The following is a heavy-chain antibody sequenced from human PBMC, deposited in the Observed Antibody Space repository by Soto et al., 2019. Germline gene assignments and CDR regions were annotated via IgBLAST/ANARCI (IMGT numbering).Heavy chain of an antibody. J-gene: IGHJ4*02. D-gene: IGHD4-17*01. V-gene: IGHV3-30-3*01. CDR2: ISYDGSNK. Sequence: GGSLRLSCAASGFTFSSYAMHWVRQAPGKGLEWVAVISYDGSNKYYADSVKGRFTISRDNSKNTLYLQMNSLRAEDTAVYYCASPFLRSATVVTPDYFDYWGQGTLVTVSS. CDR3: ASPFLRSATVVTPDYFDY. CDR1: GFTFSSYA.